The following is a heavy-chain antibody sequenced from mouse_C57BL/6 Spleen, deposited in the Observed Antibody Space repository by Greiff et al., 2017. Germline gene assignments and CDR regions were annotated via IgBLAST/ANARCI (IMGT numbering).Heavy chain of an antibody. J-gene: IGHJ1*03. CDR1: GFTFSSYA. CDR3: TRASFITTVVGGYFDV. D-gene: IGHD1-1*01. CDR2: ISSGGDYI. V-gene: IGHV5-9-1*02. Sequence: EVMLVESGEGLVKPGGSLKLSCAASGFTFSSYAMSWVRQTPEKRLEWVAYISSGGDYIYYADTVKGRFTISRDNARNTLYLQMSSLKSEDTAMYYCTRASFITTVVGGYFDVGGTGTTVTVSS.